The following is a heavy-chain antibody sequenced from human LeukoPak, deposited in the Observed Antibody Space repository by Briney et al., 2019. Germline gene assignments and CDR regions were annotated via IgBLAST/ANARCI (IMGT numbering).Heavy chain of an antibody. Sequence: PGGSLRLSCAASGFTVSDNYINWVRQAPGKGLEWVSLIYTSGNTNYADSVKGRFTISRDNSKNTVYLQMNSLRAEDTGVYFCARGVVVAARYDWFDPWGQGTLVTVSS. J-gene: IGHJ5*02. CDR3: ARGVVVAARYDWFDP. D-gene: IGHD2-15*01. V-gene: IGHV3-66*01. CDR1: GFTVSDNY. CDR2: IYTSGNT.